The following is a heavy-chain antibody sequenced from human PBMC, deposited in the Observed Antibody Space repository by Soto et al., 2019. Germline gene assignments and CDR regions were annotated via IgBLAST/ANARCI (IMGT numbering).Heavy chain of an antibody. D-gene: IGHD3-9*01. CDR1: GGSFSGYY. V-gene: IGHV4-34*01. J-gene: IGHJ6*02. CDR3: ARVPYYDILTGYYHYYYYGMDV. CDR2: INHSGST. Sequence: SETLSLTCAVYGGSFSGYYWSGIRQPPGKGLEWIGEINHSGSTNYNPSLKSRVTISVDTSKNQFSLKLSSVTAADTAVYYCARVPYYDILTGYYHYYYYGMDVWGQGTTVTVSS.